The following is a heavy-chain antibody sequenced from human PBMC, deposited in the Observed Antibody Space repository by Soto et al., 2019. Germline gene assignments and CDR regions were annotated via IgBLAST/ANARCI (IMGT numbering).Heavy chain of an antibody. Sequence: ASVKVSCKASGYTFTSYGISWVRQAPRRGLEWMGWISAYNGNTNYAQKLQGRVTMTTDTSTSTAYMELRSLRSDDTAVYYCARDYGSGSYYTYPPYFDYWGQGTLVTVSS. CDR1: GYTFTSYG. CDR3: ARDYGSGSYYTYPPYFDY. J-gene: IGHJ4*02. D-gene: IGHD3-10*01. V-gene: IGHV1-18*01. CDR2: ISAYNGNT.